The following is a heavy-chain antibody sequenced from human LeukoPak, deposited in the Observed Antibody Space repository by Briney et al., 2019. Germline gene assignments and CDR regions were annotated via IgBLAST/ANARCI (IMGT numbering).Heavy chain of an antibody. CDR2: IDPSDSYT. V-gene: IGHV5-10-1*01. CDR3: ARHGYYGSGSYYSFDY. Sequence: GESLKISCKGSGYSLTSYWISWVRQMPGKGLEWMGRIDPSDSYTNYSPSFQGHVTISADKSISTAYPQWSSLKASDTAMYYCARHGYYGSGSYYSFDYWGQGTLVTVSP. J-gene: IGHJ4*02. D-gene: IGHD3-10*01. CDR1: GYSLTSYW.